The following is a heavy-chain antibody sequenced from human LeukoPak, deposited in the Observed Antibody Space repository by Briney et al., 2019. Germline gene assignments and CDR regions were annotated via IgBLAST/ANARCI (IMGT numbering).Heavy chain of an antibody. J-gene: IGHJ4*02. CDR1: GFTFSSYA. Sequence: GGSLRLSCVASGFTFSSYAMSWVRQAPGKGLEWVSAISGSGGSTYYADSVKGRFTISRDNSKNTLYLQMNSLRAEDTAVYYCAKDVGDGSEFDYWGQGTLVTVSS. D-gene: IGHD5-24*01. CDR2: ISGSGGST. CDR3: AKDVGDGSEFDY. V-gene: IGHV3-23*01.